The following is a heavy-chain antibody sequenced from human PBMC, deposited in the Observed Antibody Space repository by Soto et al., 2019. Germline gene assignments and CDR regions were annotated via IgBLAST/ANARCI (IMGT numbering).Heavy chain of an antibody. Sequence: SQTLSLTCAISGDSVSSNSAAWNWIRQSPSRGLEWLGRTYYRSKWYNDYAVSVKSRITINPDTSKNQFSPQLNSVTPEDTAVYYCARTGATIFGVVIYHWGQGTLVTVSS. CDR3: ARTGATIFGVVIYH. J-gene: IGHJ5*02. V-gene: IGHV6-1*01. D-gene: IGHD3-3*01. CDR2: TYYRSKWYN. CDR1: GDSVSSNSAA.